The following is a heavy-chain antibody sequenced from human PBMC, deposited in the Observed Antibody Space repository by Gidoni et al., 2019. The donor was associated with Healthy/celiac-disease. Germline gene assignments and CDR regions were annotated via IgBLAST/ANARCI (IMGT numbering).Heavy chain of an antibody. CDR2: IYSSGST. D-gene: IGHD2-2*01. CDR3: ARRLPLIVVVPAAPDGWFDP. J-gene: IGHJ5*02. Sequence: QLQLQESGTGLGRPSETLSLTCTVSGGSIRSSSYDWGWIRQPPGKGLEWSGSIYSSGSTYYNPSLNRRVTISVDTSKNQFSLKLSSVTAADTSVYYCARRLPLIVVVPAAPDGWFDPWGQGTLVTVSS. CDR1: GGSIRSSSYD. V-gene: IGHV4-39*01.